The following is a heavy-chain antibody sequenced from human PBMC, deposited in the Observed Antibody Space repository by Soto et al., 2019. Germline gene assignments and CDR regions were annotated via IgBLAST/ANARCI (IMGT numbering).Heavy chain of an antibody. CDR3: ARDNYGDYDY. V-gene: IGHV4-59*01. Sequence: SETLSLTCTVSGGSISSYYWSWIRQPPGKGLEWIGYIYYSGSTNYNPSLKSRVTISVDTSKNQFSLKLSSVTAAGTAVYYCARDNYGDYDYWGQGTLVTVSS. CDR2: IYYSGST. CDR1: GGSISSYY. D-gene: IGHD4-17*01. J-gene: IGHJ4*02.